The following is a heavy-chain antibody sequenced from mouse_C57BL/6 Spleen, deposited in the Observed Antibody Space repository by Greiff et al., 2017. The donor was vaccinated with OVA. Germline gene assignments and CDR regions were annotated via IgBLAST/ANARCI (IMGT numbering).Heavy chain of an antibody. Sequence: QVQLQQSGAELVMPGASVKLSCKASGYTFTSYWMHWVKQRPGQGLEWIGEIDPSDSYTNYNQKFKGKSTLTVDKSSSTAYMQLSSLTSEDSAVYYCARSGDSLDYWGQGTTLTVSS. J-gene: IGHJ2*01. V-gene: IGHV1-69*01. CDR2: IDPSDSYT. CDR1: GYTFTSYW. CDR3: ARSGDSLDY. D-gene: IGHD3-3*01.